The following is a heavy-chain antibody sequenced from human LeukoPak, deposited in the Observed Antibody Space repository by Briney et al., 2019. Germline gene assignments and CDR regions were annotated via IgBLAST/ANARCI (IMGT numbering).Heavy chain of an antibody. D-gene: IGHD3-3*01. CDR2: IIPILGIA. CDR3: ARDLRPGVVNYYYYGMDV. Sequence: GASVKVSCKASGGTFSSYAISWVRQAPGQGLEWMGRIIPILGIANYAQKFQGRVTITADKSTSTAYMELSSLRSEDTAVYYCARDLRPGVVNYYYYGMDVWGQGTTVTVSS. V-gene: IGHV1-69*04. CDR1: GGTFSSYA. J-gene: IGHJ6*02.